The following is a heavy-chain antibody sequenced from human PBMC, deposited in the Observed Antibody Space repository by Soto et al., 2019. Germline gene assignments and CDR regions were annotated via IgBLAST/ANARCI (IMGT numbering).Heavy chain of an antibody. CDR3: AKDRRTQTGSWHDFEH. D-gene: IGHD1-26*01. V-gene: IGHV1-18*01. J-gene: IGHJ1*01. CDR1: GYTFSSYG. Sequence: GASVKVSCKASGYTFSSYGISWVQQAPGQGLEWMGWSSGYDGNTNYPKKLQGRVTMTTDTSTNTAYMELRNLRSDDTAVYYCAKDRRTQTGSWHDFEHWGQGTVVTVSS. CDR2: SSGYDGNT.